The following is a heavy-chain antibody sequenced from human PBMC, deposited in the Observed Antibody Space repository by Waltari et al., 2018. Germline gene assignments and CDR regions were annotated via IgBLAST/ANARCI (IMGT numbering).Heavy chain of an antibody. D-gene: IGHD6-13*01. V-gene: IGHV1-69*04. CDR1: GGTFSSNA. CDR2: ILPLLGVK. J-gene: IGHJ5*02. CDR3: AKSPQLTTANWFDT. Sequence: QIQLIQSGAEVKEPGSSVKVPCKVSGGTFSSNAFSWVRQVPGQGLEWMGGILPLLGVKDYARMFQDRVMITADEVTKTAYMDLNSLTADDTAVYYCAKSPQLTTANWFDTWGQGMLVTVSS.